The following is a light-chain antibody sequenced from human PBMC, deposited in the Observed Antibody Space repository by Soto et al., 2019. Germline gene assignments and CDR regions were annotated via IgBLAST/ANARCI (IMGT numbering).Light chain of an antibody. CDR1: SSNIGSKT. CDR3: PAWDDSLNAVV. V-gene: IGLV1-44*01. CDR2: SNN. J-gene: IGLJ2*01. Sequence: QSVLTQPPSASGTPGRRVTISCSGSSSNIGSKTVNWYQQLPGTAPKLLIYSNNQRPSGVPDRFSGSKSGTSASLAISGLQSEDEADYYCPAWDDSLNAVVFGGGTKLTVL.